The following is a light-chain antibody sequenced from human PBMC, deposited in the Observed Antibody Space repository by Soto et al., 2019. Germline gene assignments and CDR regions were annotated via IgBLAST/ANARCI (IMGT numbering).Light chain of an antibody. CDR1: QSVSSSY. Sequence: EIVLTQSPGTLSLSPGERATLSCRASQSVSSSYLAWYQQKPGQAPRLLIYGASSRATGIPDRFSGSGSGTDFTVTISRLEPEDFAVYYCQQYGSSLMYTFGQGTTLEIK. CDR3: QQYGSSLMYT. V-gene: IGKV3-20*01. CDR2: GAS. J-gene: IGKJ2*01.